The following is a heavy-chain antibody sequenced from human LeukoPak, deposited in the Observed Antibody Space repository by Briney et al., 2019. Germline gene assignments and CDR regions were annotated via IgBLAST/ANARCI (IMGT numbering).Heavy chain of an antibody. CDR1: GGTFSSYA. D-gene: IGHD3-10*01. Sequence: SVKVSCKASGGTFSSYAISWVRQAPGQGLEWMGGIIPIFGTANYAQKFQGRVTITRDTSASTAYMELSSLRFEDTAIYYCARAGYGSVFDYWGQGTLVTVSS. CDR2: IIPIFGTA. J-gene: IGHJ4*02. V-gene: IGHV1-69*05. CDR3: ARAGYGSVFDY.